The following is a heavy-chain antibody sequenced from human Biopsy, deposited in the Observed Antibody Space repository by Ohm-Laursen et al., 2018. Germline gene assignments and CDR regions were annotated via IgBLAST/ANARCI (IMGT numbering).Heavy chain of an antibody. CDR1: GFSFSDYH. Sequence: GSLRLSCAASGFSFSDYHMRWIRQAPGRGLEWVSYISGGGTIYYGDSMKGRVTISRDNAKNSLYLQMHSLRAEDTAVYYCARDTRWSPYSMDVWGQGSTVTVFS. CDR2: ISGGGTI. CDR3: ARDTRWSPYSMDV. V-gene: IGHV3-11*01. D-gene: IGHD4-23*01. J-gene: IGHJ6*02.